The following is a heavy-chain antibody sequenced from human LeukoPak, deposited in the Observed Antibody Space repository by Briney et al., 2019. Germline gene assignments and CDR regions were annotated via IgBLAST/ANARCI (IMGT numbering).Heavy chain of an antibody. Sequence: GGSLRLSCAASGFTFSDYYMSWIRQAPGKGLEWVAVIWYDGSNKYYADSVKGRFAISRDNSKNTLYLQMNSLRAEDTAVYYCAPWICSTTSCYLVFWGQGTLVTVSS. D-gene: IGHD2-2*01. J-gene: IGHJ4*02. CDR1: GFTFSDYY. CDR2: IWYDGSNK. CDR3: APWICSTTSCYLVF. V-gene: IGHV3-33*08.